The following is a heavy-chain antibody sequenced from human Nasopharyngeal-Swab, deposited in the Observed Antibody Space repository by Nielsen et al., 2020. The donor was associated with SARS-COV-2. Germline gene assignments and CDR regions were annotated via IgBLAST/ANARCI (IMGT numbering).Heavy chain of an antibody. CDR1: GFTFSSYG. J-gene: IGHJ4*02. Sequence: GESLKISCAASGFTFSSYGMHWVRQAPGKGLEWVAVISYDGSNKYYADSVKGRFTISRDNSKNTLYLQMNSLRAEDTAVYHCAKDGQQRAFDYWGQGTLVTVSS. CDR2: ISYDGSNK. D-gene: IGHD6-13*01. CDR3: AKDGQQRAFDY. V-gene: IGHV3-30*18.